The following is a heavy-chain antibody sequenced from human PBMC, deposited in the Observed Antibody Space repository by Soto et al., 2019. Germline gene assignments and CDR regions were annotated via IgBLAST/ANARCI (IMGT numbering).Heavy chain of an antibody. D-gene: IGHD3-9*01. CDR2: IIRKFGTT. CDR1: GGTFSNYA. Sequence: QVQLVQSGAEVRKPGSSVKVSCKASGGTFSNYALSWVRQAPGQGLEWMGGIIRKFGTTNYAQKFQGRDSITADESTNTAYMELRSLTSEDTAVYYCASKGPTDVDWLFHFEFWGQGTPVTVSS. J-gene: IGHJ4*02. V-gene: IGHV1-69*01. CDR3: ASKGPTDVDWLFHFEF.